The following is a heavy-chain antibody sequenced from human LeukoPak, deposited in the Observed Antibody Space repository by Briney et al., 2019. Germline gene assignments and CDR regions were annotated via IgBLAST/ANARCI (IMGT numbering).Heavy chain of an antibody. Sequence: SETLSLTCTVSGYSISSGYYWGWIRQPPGKGLEWIGSIYHSGSTYYNPSLKSRVTISVDTSKNQFSLKLSSVTAADTAVYYCARDPTYSSGWYNWFDPWGQGTLVTVSS. D-gene: IGHD6-19*01. CDR1: GYSISSGYY. V-gene: IGHV4-38-2*02. CDR2: IYHSGST. J-gene: IGHJ5*02. CDR3: ARDPTYSSGWYNWFDP.